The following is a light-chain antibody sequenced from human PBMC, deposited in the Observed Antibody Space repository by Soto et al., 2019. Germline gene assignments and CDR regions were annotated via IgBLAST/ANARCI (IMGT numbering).Light chain of an antibody. V-gene: IGKV3-20*01. CDR2: GAS. CDR1: HSVSSRY. Sequence: EIVFTQSPGTLSLSPGERATLACRASHSVSSRYLAWYQQKPGQAPRLLIYGASSRATGIPERFSGSGSGTDFTLTISRLEPEDFAVYYCQQYANSPPTFGQGTKVEIK. J-gene: IGKJ1*01. CDR3: QQYANSPPT.